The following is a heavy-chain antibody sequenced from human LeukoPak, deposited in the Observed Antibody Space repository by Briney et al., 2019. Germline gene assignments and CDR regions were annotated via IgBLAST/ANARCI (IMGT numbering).Heavy chain of an antibody. CDR1: GGSMTSFY. CDR2: IYETGST. CDR3: ARGWATTFFDC. J-gene: IGHJ4*02. D-gene: IGHD3-16*01. V-gene: IGHV4-59*01. Sequence: SETLSLTCTVSGGSMTSFYWSWIRQSPGKGLEWIGYIYETGSTHYNPSLGSRVTISLDMSKSHFSLKMSSVTAADTAVYYCARGWATTFFDCWGQGTLVTVSS.